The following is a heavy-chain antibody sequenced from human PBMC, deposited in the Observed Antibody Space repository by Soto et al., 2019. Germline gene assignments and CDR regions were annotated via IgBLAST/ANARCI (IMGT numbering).Heavy chain of an antibody. V-gene: IGHV4-39*02. CDR3: AREKRRDIGLAPNWFDP. CDR2: IYYSGST. D-gene: IGHD2-15*01. Sequence: SETLSLAYTFSGGSISSSTYYWRWIRQPPGKGLEWIGSIYYSGSTYYNPSLKSRVTISVDTSKNQFSLKLSSVTAADTAVYYCAREKRRDIGLAPNWFDPWGQGTLVTVS. CDR1: GGSISSSTYY. J-gene: IGHJ5*02.